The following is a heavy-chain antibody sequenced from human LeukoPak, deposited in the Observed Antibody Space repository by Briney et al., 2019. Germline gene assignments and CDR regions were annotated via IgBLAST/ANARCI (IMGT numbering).Heavy chain of an antibody. J-gene: IGHJ4*02. CDR3: ATPQSVFDY. Sequence: GGSLRLSCAASGFTFSSSGMSWVRLAPGKGREWVSSITGSGGSTYYADSVKGRFTISRDNSKNTLYLQMNSLRAEDTAVYYCATPQSVFDYWGQGTLVTVSS. V-gene: IGHV3-23*01. CDR2: ITGSGGST. CDR1: GFTFSSSG.